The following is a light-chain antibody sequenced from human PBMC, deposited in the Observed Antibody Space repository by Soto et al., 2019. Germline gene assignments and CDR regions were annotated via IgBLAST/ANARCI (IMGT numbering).Light chain of an antibody. Sequence: DIQMTQSPSSLSASVGYRVTITCQASQDISNYLNWYQQKPGKAPKLLIYDASNLETGVPSRFSGSGSGTDFTLTISSLQPEDVATYYCQKYNSAITFGQGTRLEI. CDR2: DAS. CDR3: QKYNSAIT. J-gene: IGKJ5*01. CDR1: QDISNY. V-gene: IGKV1-33*01.